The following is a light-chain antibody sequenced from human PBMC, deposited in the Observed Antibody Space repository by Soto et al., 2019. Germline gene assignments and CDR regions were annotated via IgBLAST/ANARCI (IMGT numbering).Light chain of an antibody. CDR3: CSHAGTYTLV. J-gene: IGLJ3*02. Sequence: QSALTQPASVSGSPGQSLTISCTGSSTDVGNSKFVSWYQLHPGQAPKLMIYEGTKRPSGTSNRFSGSYSVNTASLTISGLQTEDEADYYCCSHAGTYTLVFGGGTKLTVL. CDR2: EGT. V-gene: IGLV2-23*01. CDR1: STDVGNSKF.